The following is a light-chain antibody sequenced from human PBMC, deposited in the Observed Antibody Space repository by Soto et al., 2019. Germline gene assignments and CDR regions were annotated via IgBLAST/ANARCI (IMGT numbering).Light chain of an antibody. V-gene: IGKV3-20*01. CDR3: QQYGSSGT. Sequence: EIVFTQSPRTLSLSPGERATLSYRASQSVSNNYLAWYQQKPGQAPRLLIYGASNRATGIPDRFSGSGSGTDFTLTISRLEPEDFAVYYCQQYGSSGTFGQGTKVDI. CDR1: QSVSNNY. J-gene: IGKJ1*01. CDR2: GAS.